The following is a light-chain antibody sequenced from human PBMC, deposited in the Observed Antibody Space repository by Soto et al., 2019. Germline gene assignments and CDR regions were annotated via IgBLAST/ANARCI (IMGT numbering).Light chain of an antibody. V-gene: IGKV3-20*01. CDR3: QQYGSSVRT. CDR1: QSVSNNY. J-gene: IGKJ2*01. CDR2: GAS. Sequence: ENVLTQSPGSLSLSPGERATLSCRASQSVSNNYLAWYQQKPGQAPRLLIYGASNRATGIPDRFSGSGSGTDFTLTISRLEPEDFAVYYCQQYGSSVRTFGQGTKLEIK.